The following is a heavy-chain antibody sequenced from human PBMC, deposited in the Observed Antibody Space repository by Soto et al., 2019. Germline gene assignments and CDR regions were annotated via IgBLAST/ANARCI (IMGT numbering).Heavy chain of an antibody. CDR3: ARLSLAYSSNRDAPFDC. CDR1: GGSISSGGYY. CDR2: IYYSGST. J-gene: IGHJ4*02. Sequence: QVQLQESGPGLVKPSQTLSLTCTVSGGSISSGGYYWSWIRQHPGKGLEWIGYIYYSGSTYYNPSLQGRVTISVDTSKNQFSLKLSSVTAADTAVFYCARLSLAYSSNRDAPFDCWGQGTLVTVSS. D-gene: IGHD5-18*01. V-gene: IGHV4-31*03.